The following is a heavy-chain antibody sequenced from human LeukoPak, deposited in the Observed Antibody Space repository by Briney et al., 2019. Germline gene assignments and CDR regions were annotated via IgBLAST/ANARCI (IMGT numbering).Heavy chain of an antibody. J-gene: IGHJ4*02. CDR3: ATYCSSTSCASPFDY. V-gene: IGHV1-69-2*01. CDR1: RYTLTDYY. D-gene: IGHD2-2*01. Sequence: ASVKISCKDSRYTLTDYYMHWVQPAPGKGLEWMGLVDPEDGETIYAEKFQGRVTITADTSTDTAYMELSSLRSEDTAVYYCATYCSSTSCASPFDYWGQGTLVTVSS. CDR2: VDPEDGET.